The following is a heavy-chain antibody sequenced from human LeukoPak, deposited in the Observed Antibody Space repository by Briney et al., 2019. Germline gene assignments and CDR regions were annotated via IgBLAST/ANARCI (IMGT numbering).Heavy chain of an antibody. V-gene: IGHV4-38-2*02. CDR3: ARRYSNYFFDY. CDR2: IYYSGNT. CDR1: GYSITNGYY. J-gene: IGHJ4*02. D-gene: IGHD4-11*01. Sequence: PSETLSLTCSVSGYSITNGYYWAWIRQPPGKGLEWIGNIYYSGNTYYNPSLKSRVTISVDTSKNQFSLMVSSVTAADTAVYYCARRYSNYFFDYWGQGTLVTVSS.